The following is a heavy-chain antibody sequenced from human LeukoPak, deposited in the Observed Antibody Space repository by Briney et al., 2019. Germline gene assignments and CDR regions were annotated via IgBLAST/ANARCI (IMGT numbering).Heavy chain of an antibody. CDR1: GFTVSSNY. Sequence: GGSLRLSCAASGFTVSSNYMSWVRQAPGKGLEWVSVIYSGGSTYGADSVKGRFTISRDNSKNTLYLQMNSLRAEDTAVDYCARASGTYYYDSSGHYPLYFDYWGQGTLVTVSS. CDR3: ARASGTYYYDSSGHYPLYFDY. J-gene: IGHJ4*02. V-gene: IGHV3-53*01. D-gene: IGHD3-22*01. CDR2: IYSGGST.